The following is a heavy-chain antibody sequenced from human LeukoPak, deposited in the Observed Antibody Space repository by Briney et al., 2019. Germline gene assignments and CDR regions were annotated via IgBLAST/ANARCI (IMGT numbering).Heavy chain of an antibody. J-gene: IGHJ4*02. CDR1: GGSISSYY. V-gene: IGHV4-59*01. Sequence: SETLSLTCTVSGGSISSYYWSWLRQPPGKGLEWIGYIYYSGSTNYNPSLKSRVTISVDTSKNQFSLKLSSVTAADTAVYYCARGMVRGVIITVWGQGTLVTVSS. CDR2: IYYSGST. D-gene: IGHD3-10*01. CDR3: ARGMVRGVIITV.